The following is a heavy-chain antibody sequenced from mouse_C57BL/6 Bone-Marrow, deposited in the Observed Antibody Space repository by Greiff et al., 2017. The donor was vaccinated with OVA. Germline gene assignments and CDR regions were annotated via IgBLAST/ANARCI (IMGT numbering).Heavy chain of an antibody. Sequence: QVQLQQPGAELVKPGASVKMSCKASGYTFTSYWITWVKQRPGQGLEWIGDIYPGSGSTNYNEKFKSKATLTVDTSSSTAYMQLSSLTSEDSAVYYCASRGIFITAVVFYYFDYWGQGTTLTVSS. V-gene: IGHV1-55*01. CDR2: IYPGSGST. CDR3: ASRGIFITAVVFYYFDY. J-gene: IGHJ2*01. CDR1: GYTFTSYW. D-gene: IGHD1-1*01.